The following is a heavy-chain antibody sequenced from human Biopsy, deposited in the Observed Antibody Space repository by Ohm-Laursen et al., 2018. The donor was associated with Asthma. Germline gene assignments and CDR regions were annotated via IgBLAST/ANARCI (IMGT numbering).Heavy chain of an antibody. V-gene: IGHV3-48*02. CDR2: ISSSSSTI. J-gene: IGHJ6*02. D-gene: IGHD3-3*01. Sequence: SLRLSCAASGFTFSSYSMNWVRQAPGKGLEWVSYISSSSSTIYYADSVKGRFTISRDNAKNSLYLQMNSLRDEDTAVYYCARMITIFGVVSRGMDVWGQGTTVTVPS. CDR3: ARMITIFGVVSRGMDV. CDR1: GFTFSSYS.